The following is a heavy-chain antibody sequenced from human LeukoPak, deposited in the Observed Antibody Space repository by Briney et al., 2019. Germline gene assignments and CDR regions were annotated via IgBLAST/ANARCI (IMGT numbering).Heavy chain of an antibody. V-gene: IGHV4-30-2*01. CDR3: AGVDYDKNFDY. Sequence: SQTLSLTCAVSGGSISSGGYSWSWIRQPPGKGLEWIGYIYHSGSTYYNPSLKSRVTISVDRSKNQFSLKLSSVTAADTAVYYCAGVDYDKNFDYWGQGTLVTVSS. D-gene: IGHD4-17*01. CDR1: GGSISSGGYS. CDR2: IYHSGST. J-gene: IGHJ4*02.